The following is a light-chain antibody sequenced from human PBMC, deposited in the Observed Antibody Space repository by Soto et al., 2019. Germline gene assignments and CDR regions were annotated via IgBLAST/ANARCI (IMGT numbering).Light chain of an antibody. CDR1: YSEIGGYKY. V-gene: IGLV2-14*03. CDR3: ISYTTSNNFDYV. CDR2: DVT. J-gene: IGLJ1*01. Sequence: QSALTQPASLSWSPVQSITISCAGAYSEIGGYKYVSWYQPHPAKAPKLLIYDVTNRPSGVSNRFSGSKSGITASLTISGLQAEDEADYYCISYTTSNNFDYVFGTGTKVT.